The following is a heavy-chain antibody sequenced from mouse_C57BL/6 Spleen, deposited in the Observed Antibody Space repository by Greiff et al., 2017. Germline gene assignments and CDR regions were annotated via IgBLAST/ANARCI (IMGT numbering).Heavy chain of an antibody. V-gene: IGHV1-82*01. CDR3: ASHYYGSSGYFDY. J-gene: IGHJ2*01. CDR1: GYAFSSSW. Sequence: VQLVESGPELVKPGASVKISCKASGYAFSSSWMNWVKQRPGKGLEWIGRIYPGDGDTNYNGKFKGKATLTADKSSSTAYMQLSSLTSEDSAVYFCASHYYGSSGYFDYWGQGTTLTVSS. D-gene: IGHD1-1*01. CDR2: IYPGDGDT.